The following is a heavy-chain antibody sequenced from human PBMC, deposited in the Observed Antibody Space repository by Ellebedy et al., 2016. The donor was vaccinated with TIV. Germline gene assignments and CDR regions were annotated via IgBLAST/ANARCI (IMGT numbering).Heavy chain of an antibody. CDR3: AAGTGNSDFDY. CDR2: IKGKADGATR. Sequence: GESLKISXAASGFIFSDAWMSWVRQAPGKGLEWVGRIKGKADGATRDFASPVKGRFSISRDDSKNTASLQMDGLKTEDTAVYYCAAGTGNSDFDYWGPGILVTVSS. CDR1: GFIFSDAW. J-gene: IGHJ4*02. V-gene: IGHV3-15*01. D-gene: IGHD1-1*01.